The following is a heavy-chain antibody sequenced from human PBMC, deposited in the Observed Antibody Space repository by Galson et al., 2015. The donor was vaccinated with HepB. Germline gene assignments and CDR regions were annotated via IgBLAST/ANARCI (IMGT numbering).Heavy chain of an antibody. CDR3: ARATYSTTGNTYGWFDP. V-gene: IGHV3-23*01. D-gene: IGHD2-21*01. CDR2: SRGETFGT. J-gene: IGHJ5*02. CDR1: GFAFINYA. Sequence: SLRLSCAASGFAFINYAMTWVRQAPGKGLDWVSISRGETFGTHYADSVEGRFTISRDNSRSTLYLQMDSLRADDTAIYYCARATYSTTGNTYGWFDPWGQGTLVTVSS.